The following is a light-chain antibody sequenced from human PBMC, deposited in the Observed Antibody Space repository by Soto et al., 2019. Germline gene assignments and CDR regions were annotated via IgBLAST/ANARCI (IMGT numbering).Light chain of an antibody. CDR2: DVS. Sequence: DVPMTQSPSSLSASVGDSVTITCRASQTVSASLAWYQVKPGEAPKLLIYDVSSLESGVPSRFRGRGSGTEFSLTIRSLHPDDFATYYCQQDDYSRTLGQGTKGAI. CDR1: QTVSAS. CDR3: QQDDYSRT. J-gene: IGKJ1*01. V-gene: IGKV1-5*01.